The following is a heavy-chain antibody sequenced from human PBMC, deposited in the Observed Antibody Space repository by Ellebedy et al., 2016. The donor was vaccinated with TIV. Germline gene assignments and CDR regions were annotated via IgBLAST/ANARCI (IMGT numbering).Heavy chain of an antibody. CDR2: INHSGST. V-gene: IGHV4-34*01. CDR1: GGSFSGYY. J-gene: IGHJ5*02. Sequence: SETLSLTXAVYGGSFSGYYWSWIRQPPGKGLEWIGEINHSGSTNYNPSLKSRVTISVDTSKNQFSLKLSSVTAADTAVYYCAREGSVVVVDSNWFDPWGQGTLVTVSS. CDR3: AREGSVVVVDSNWFDP. D-gene: IGHD2-15*01.